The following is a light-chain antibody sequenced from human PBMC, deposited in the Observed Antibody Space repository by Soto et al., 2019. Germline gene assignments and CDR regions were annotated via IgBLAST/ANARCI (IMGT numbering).Light chain of an antibody. CDR3: QQYGSSPPIN. CDR2: GAS. CDR1: QSVSSY. V-gene: IGKV3-20*01. Sequence: EVVLTQSPATLSLSPGERATLSCRASQSVSSYLAWYQQKPGQAPRLLIYGASSRATGIPDRFSGSGSGTDFTLTISRLEPEDFAVYYCQQYGSSPPINFGQGTRLENK. J-gene: IGKJ5*01.